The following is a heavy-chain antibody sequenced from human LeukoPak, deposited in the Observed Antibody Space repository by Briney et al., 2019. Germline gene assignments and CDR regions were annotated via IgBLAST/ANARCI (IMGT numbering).Heavy chain of an antibody. V-gene: IGHV1-2*04. J-gene: IGHJ5*02. CDR1: GYTFTCYY. CDR2: SNPNRGGT. D-gene: IGHD2-15*01. Sequence: ASVKVSCKGSGYTFTCYYMHWVGQAPGQGVEGMGWSNPNRGGTNYAQKFQGWVTMTRDTSISTAYMELSRLRSDDPAVYYCARGVGYSNWFGPWGQGTLVTVSS. CDR3: ARGVGYSNWFGP.